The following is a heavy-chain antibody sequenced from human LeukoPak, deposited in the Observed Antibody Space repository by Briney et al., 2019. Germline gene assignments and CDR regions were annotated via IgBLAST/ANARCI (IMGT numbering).Heavy chain of an antibody. D-gene: IGHD6-13*01. CDR2: IKSKTDGGTT. J-gene: IGHJ6*03. CDR3: ARDSIAAAGYHPHYYYYMDV. V-gene: IGHV3-15*01. Sequence: GGSLRLSCAASGFTFSNAWMSWVRQAPGKGLEWVGRIKSKTDGGTTDYAAPVKGRFTISRDNSKNTLYLQMNSLRAEDTAVYYCARDSIAAAGYHPHYYYYMDVWGKGTTVTVSS. CDR1: GFTFSNAW.